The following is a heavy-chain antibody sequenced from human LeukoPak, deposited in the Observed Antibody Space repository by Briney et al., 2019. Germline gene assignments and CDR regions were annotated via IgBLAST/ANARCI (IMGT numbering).Heavy chain of an antibody. CDR1: GGTFSSYA. V-gene: IGHV1-69*05. D-gene: IGHD6-13*01. CDR2: IIPIFGTA. CDR3: ARVAPSSSWHTAFDI. J-gene: IGHJ3*02. Sequence: VASVKVSCKASGGTFSSYAISWVRQAPGQGLEWMGRIIPIFGTANYAQKFQGRVTITTDESTSTAYMELSSLRSKDTAVYYCARVAPSSSWHTAFDIWGQGTMVTVSS.